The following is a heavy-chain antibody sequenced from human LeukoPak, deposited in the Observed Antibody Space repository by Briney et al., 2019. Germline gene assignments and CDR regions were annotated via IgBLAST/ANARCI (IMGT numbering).Heavy chain of an antibody. D-gene: IGHD2-15*01. CDR3: TRIVVVAAFDAFDI. CDR2: IRSKAYGGTT. J-gene: IGHJ3*02. CDR1: GFTFGDYD. Sequence: PGRSLRLSCTASGFTFGDYDMSWVRQAPGKGLEWVSFIRSKAYGGTTEYAASVKGRFTISRDDSKSIAYLQMNSLKTEDTAVYYCTRIVVVAAFDAFDIWGQGTMVTVSS. V-gene: IGHV3-49*04.